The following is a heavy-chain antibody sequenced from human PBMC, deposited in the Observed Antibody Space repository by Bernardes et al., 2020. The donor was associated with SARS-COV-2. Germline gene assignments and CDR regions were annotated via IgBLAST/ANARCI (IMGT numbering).Heavy chain of an antibody. J-gene: IGHJ6*02. CDR3: AGFLEWSNSPYYYYYGIDV. CDR1: GGSISSYY. D-gene: IGHD3-3*01. V-gene: IGHV4-4*07. Sequence: SETLSLTCTVSGGSISSYYWSWIRQPAGKGLEWIGRTYTSGSTNYNPSLKSRVTMSVDTSKNQFSLKLSSVTAADTAVYYCAGFLEWSNSPYYYYYGIDVWGQGTTVTVSS. CDR2: TYTSGST.